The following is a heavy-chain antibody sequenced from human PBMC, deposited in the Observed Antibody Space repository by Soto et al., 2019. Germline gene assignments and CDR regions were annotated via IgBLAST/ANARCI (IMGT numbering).Heavy chain of an antibody. Sequence: PSETLSLTCSFSGDSVTSHYLTWIRQSPEKGLEWIGYMYYSGSTNYNPSLKSRVTISVDTSKNQFSLKLSSVTAADTAVYYCARAPLTIFGVVNDYYYYYMDVWGKGTTVTVSS. CDR1: GDSVTSHY. D-gene: IGHD3-3*01. CDR3: ARAPLTIFGVVNDYYYYYMDV. J-gene: IGHJ6*03. CDR2: MYYSGST. V-gene: IGHV4-59*02.